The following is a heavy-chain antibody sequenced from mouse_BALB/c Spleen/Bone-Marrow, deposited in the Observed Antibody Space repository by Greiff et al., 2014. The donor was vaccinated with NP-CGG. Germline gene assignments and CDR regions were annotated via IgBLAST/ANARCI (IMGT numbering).Heavy chain of an antibody. V-gene: IGHV14-3*02. D-gene: IGHD2-3*01. Sequence: EVQVVESGAELVKPGASVKLSCTASGFNIKDTYMHWVKQRPEQGLEWIGRIDPANGNTKYDPKFQGKATITADTSSNTAYLQLSSLTSEDTAVYYCARWLLPYGLGYWGQGTSVTVSS. CDR2: IDPANGNT. CDR1: GFNIKDTY. CDR3: ARWLLPYGLGY. J-gene: IGHJ4*01.